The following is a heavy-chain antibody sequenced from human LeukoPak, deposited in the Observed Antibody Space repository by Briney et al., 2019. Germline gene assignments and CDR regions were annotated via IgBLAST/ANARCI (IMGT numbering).Heavy chain of an antibody. D-gene: IGHD1-26*01. CDR1: GFTFSDYY. CDR2: ISPSGGSI. J-gene: IGHJ5*02. V-gene: IGHV3-11*04. CDR3: AKMGPTMFDP. Sequence: GGSLRLSCAASGFTFSDYYMSWIRQAPGKGLEWASHISPSGGSIYYADSVKGRFTISRDNAKNSLDLQMNSLRAEDTAVYYCAKMGPTMFDPWGQGTLVTVSS.